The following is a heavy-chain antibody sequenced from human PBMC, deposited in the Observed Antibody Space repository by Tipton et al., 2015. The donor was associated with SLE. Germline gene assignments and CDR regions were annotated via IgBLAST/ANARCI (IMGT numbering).Heavy chain of an antibody. V-gene: IGHV4-31*03. CDR2: IYYSGST. J-gene: IGHJ4*02. CDR1: GGSISSGGYY. D-gene: IGHD3-3*01. CDR3: ASGTLEWSHEPDY. Sequence: TLSLTCTVSGGSISSGGYYWSWIRQHPGKGLEWIGYIYYSGSTYYNPSLKSRVTISVNTSKNQFSLRLSSVTAADTAMFYCASGTLEWSHEPDYWGQGTLVTVSS.